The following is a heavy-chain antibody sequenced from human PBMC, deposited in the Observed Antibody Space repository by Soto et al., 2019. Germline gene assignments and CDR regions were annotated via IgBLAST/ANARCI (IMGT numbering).Heavy chain of an antibody. J-gene: IGHJ6*02. V-gene: IGHV3-23*01. CDR1: GFTFSSYA. D-gene: IGHD2-15*01. CDR2: ISGSGGST. Sequence: EVQLLESGGGLVQPGGSLRLSCAASGFTFSSYAMSWVRQAPGKGLECVSAISGSGGSTYYADSVKGRFTISRDNSKNTLYLQMNSLGAEDTAVYYCARRLYCSGSSCHYYYYTMDVWGQGTTVIVSS. CDR3: ARRLYCSGSSCHYYYYTMDV.